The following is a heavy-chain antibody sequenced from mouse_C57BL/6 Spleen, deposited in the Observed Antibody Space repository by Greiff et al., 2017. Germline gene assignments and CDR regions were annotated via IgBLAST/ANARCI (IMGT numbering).Heavy chain of an antibody. V-gene: IGHV1-61*01. Sequence: VQLQQPGAELVRPGSSVKLSCKASGYTFTSYWMDWVKQRPGQGLEWIGNIYPSDSETHYNQKFKDKATLTVDKSSSAAYMQLCGLTSEDSAVYCCAKIKAPYLRYFDVWGTGATVAVSS. D-gene: IGHD5-1*01. CDR3: AKIKAPYLRYFDV. CDR2: IYPSDSET. J-gene: IGHJ1*03. CDR1: GYTFTSYW.